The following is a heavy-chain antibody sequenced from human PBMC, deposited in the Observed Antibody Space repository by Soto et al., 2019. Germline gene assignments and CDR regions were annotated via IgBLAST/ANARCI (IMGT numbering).Heavy chain of an antibody. Sequence: GGSLRLSCAASGFTVSSKYMSWVRQAPGKGLEWVSLIQSGGPTYYADSVEGRFTISRDTSENTLHLQMDSLRAEDTAVYYCARDDVLCDGGRCYGVPLDAWGKGTTVTVSS. D-gene: IGHD2-15*01. CDR1: GFTVSSKY. J-gene: IGHJ6*04. V-gene: IGHV3-66*01. CDR3: ARDDVLCDGGRCYGVPLDA. CDR2: IQSGGPT.